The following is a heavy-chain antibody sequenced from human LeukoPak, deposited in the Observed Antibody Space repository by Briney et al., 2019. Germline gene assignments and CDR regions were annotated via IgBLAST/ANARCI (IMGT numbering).Heavy chain of an antibody. V-gene: IGHV1-2*02. Sequence: ASVKVSCKASGYTFAAYYIHWVRQAPGQGLEWMGWINPNSGGTSYAQKFQGRVTMTRDTSISTAYMGLSRLRSDDTAVYYCAREADSSAYYDVYFDPWGQGTLVTVSS. J-gene: IGHJ5*02. CDR1: GYTFAAYY. D-gene: IGHD3-22*01. CDR3: AREADSSAYYDVYFDP. CDR2: INPNSGGT.